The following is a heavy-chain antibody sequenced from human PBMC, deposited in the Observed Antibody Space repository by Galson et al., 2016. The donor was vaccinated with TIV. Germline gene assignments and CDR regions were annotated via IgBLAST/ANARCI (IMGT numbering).Heavy chain of an antibody. V-gene: IGHV1-69*04. Sequence: SVKVSCKASGGTFSNYAISWVRQAPGQGLEWMGRIIPILNIANYAQEFQGRVTITADESTSTVYTELNSLRSDDTAVYYCARGPAENYWGQGTLVTVSS. CDR2: IIPILNIA. CDR1: GGTFSNYA. J-gene: IGHJ4*02. CDR3: ARGPAENY.